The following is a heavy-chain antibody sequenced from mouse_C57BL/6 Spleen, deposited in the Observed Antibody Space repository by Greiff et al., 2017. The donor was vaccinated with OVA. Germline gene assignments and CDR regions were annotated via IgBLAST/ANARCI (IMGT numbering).Heavy chain of an antibody. D-gene: IGHD3-1*01. V-gene: IGHV5-17*01. CDR3: ASGLLYFDY. J-gene: IGHJ2*01. Sequence: EVQLQESGGGLVKPGGSLKLSCAASGFTFSDYGMHWVRQAPEKGLEWVAYISSGSSTIYYADTVKGRFTISRDNAKNTLFLQMTSLRSEDTAMYYCASGLLYFDYWGQGTTLTVSS. CDR2: ISSGSSTI. CDR1: GFTFSDYG.